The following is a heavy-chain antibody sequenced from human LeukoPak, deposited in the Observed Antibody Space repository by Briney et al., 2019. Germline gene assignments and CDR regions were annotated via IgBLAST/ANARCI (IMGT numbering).Heavy chain of an antibody. CDR1: GYTLTELS. V-gene: IGHV1-18*01. D-gene: IGHD2-15*01. CDR3: ARDKGDIVVVVAAMGHAFDI. J-gene: IGHJ3*02. CDR2: ISAYNGNT. Sequence: GASVKVSCKVSGYTLTELSMHWVRQAPGQGLEWMGWISAYNGNTNYAQKLQGRVTMTTDTSTSTAYMELRSLRSDDTAVYYCARDKGDIVVVVAAMGHAFDIWGQGTMVTVSS.